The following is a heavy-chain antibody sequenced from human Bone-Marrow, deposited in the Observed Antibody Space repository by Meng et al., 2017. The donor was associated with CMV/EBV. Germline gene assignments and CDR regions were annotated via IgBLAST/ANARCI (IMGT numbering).Heavy chain of an antibody. D-gene: IGHD6-19*01. CDR1: GYTFTSYD. J-gene: IGHJ4*02. V-gene: IGHV1-8*01. CDR2: MNPNSGNT. CDR3: ATGVADFEY. Sequence: QGQLLQSGAEVKKPGASVKVSCKASGYTFTSYDINSVRQAAGQGLEWMGWMNPNSGNTDYAQKFQGRVTMTRNISKSTAYMDLSSLRSEDTAVYYCATGVADFEYWGQGTLVTVSS.